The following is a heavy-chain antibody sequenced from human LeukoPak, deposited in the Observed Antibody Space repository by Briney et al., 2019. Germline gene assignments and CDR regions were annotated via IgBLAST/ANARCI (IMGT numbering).Heavy chain of an antibody. Sequence: GASVKVSCKASGYTFTSYAMNWVRQAPGQGLEWMGWINTNTGNPTYAQGFTGRFVFSLDTSVSTAYLQISSLKAEDTAVYYCAREGYDTLTGYYPYDYMDVWGKGTTVTVSS. CDR3: AREGYDTLTGYYPYDYMDV. CDR2: INTNTGNP. J-gene: IGHJ6*03. D-gene: IGHD3-9*01. CDR1: GYTFTSYA. V-gene: IGHV7-4-1*02.